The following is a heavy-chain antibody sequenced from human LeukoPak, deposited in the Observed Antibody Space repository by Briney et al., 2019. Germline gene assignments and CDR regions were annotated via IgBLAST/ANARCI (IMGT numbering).Heavy chain of an antibody. D-gene: IGHD1-26*01. Sequence: PGRSLRLSCAASGFIFSYYAMHWVRQAPGEGLEWVAVISYDGSKKYYGDSVKGRFTISRDNSKNTLYLQMNSLRGEDTAVYYCARDQTGTYSVDSWGQGTLVTVSS. J-gene: IGHJ4*02. CDR2: ISYDGSKK. V-gene: IGHV3-30*04. CDR3: ARDQTGTYSVDS. CDR1: GFIFSYYA.